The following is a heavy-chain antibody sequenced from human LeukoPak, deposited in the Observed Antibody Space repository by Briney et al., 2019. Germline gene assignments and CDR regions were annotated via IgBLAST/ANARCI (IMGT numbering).Heavy chain of an antibody. CDR1: GFTFSDYY. CDR3: ANSVGYGSYFDY. J-gene: IGHJ4*02. CDR2: ISSTSTYT. V-gene: IGHV3-11*03. Sequence: GGSLRLSCAVSGFTFSDYYMSWIRQAPGKGLEWVSYISSTSTYTDYADSVKGRFAIFRDNAKNSLYLQMNSLRAEDTAVYYCANSVGYGSYFDYWGQGTLVTVSS. D-gene: IGHD5-18*01.